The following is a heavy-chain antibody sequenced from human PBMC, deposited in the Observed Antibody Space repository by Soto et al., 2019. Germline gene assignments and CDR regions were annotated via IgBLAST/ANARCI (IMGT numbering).Heavy chain of an antibody. CDR1: GYSISSGYY. J-gene: IGHJ5*02. CDR3: ARGGGNSAHFSFDP. CDR2: IYHSGST. D-gene: IGHD2-21*02. V-gene: IGHV4-38-2*01. Sequence: SETLSLTCAVSGYSISSGYYWGWIRQPPGKGLEWIGSIYHSGSTYYNPSLKSRVTISVDTSKNQFSLKLSSVTAADTAVYYCARGGGNSAHFSFDPWGQGTLVTVS.